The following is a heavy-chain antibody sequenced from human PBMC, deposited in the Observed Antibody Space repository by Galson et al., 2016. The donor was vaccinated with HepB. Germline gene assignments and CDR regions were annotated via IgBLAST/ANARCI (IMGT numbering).Heavy chain of an antibody. CDR1: GFPFSRYG. V-gene: IGHV3-21*01. Sequence: SLRLSCAASGFPFSRYGMNWVRQAPGKGLEWVSSISSSSAFIYYADSLKGRFTISRDNAKDPLYLQINSLRGEDTAVYYCARDRGYSGYGAYNWFDPWGQGTLVTVSS. CDR2: ISSSSAFI. D-gene: IGHD5-12*01. CDR3: ARDRGYSGYGAYNWFDP. J-gene: IGHJ5*02.